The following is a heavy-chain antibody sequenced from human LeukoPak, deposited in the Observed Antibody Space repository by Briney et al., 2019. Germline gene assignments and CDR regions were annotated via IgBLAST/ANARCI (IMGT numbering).Heavy chain of an antibody. V-gene: IGHV3-11*01. Sequence: GGSLRLSCAASGFTFSDYYMSWIRQAPGKGLEWVSYTSSSGSTIYYADSVKGRFTISRDNAKNSLYLQMNSLRAEDTAVYYCARDRSTYGSGSSRPYYYGMDVWGQGTTVTVSS. CDR2: TSSSGSTI. CDR3: ARDRSTYGSGSSRPYYYGMDV. CDR1: GFTFSDYY. D-gene: IGHD3-10*01. J-gene: IGHJ6*02.